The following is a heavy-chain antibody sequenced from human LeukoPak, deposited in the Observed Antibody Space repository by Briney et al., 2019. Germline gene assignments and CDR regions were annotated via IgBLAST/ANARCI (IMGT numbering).Heavy chain of an antibody. D-gene: IGHD3-22*01. CDR3: ARGIHYYDSSGYTIPPPPPLAYFDY. J-gene: IGHJ4*02. CDR1: GFTVSSNY. Sequence: GGSLRLSCAASGFTVSSNYMSWVRQAPGKGLEWVSVIYSGGSTYYADSVKGRFTISRDNSKNTLYLQMNSLRAEDTAVYYWARGIHYYDSSGYTIPPPPPLAYFDYWGQGTLVTVSS. V-gene: IGHV3-53*01. CDR2: IYSGGST.